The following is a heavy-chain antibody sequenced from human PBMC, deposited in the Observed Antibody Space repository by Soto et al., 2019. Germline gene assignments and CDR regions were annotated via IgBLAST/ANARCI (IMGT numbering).Heavy chain of an antibody. Sequence: SETLSLTCAVSGGSISSGGYSWSWIRQPPGKGLEWIGYIYHGGSTYYNPSLKSRVTISVDRSKNQFSLKLSSVTAADTAVYYCARGQGDYWGQGTLVTVSS. V-gene: IGHV4-30-2*01. CDR2: IYHGGST. J-gene: IGHJ4*02. CDR1: GGSISSGGYS. CDR3: ARGQGDY.